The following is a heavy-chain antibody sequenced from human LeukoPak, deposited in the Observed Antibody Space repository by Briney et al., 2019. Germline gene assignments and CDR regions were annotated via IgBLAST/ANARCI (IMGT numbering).Heavy chain of an antibody. CDR1: GGSFSGYY. CDR2: INHSGST. Sequence: SETLSLTCAVYGGSFSGYYWSWIRQPPGKGLERIGEINHSGSTNYNPSLKSRVTISVDTSKNQFSLKLSSVTAADTAVYYCARSYGDFWSGYYPYYFDYWGQGTLVTVSS. J-gene: IGHJ4*02. CDR3: ARSYGDFWSGYYPYYFDY. D-gene: IGHD3-3*01. V-gene: IGHV4-34*01.